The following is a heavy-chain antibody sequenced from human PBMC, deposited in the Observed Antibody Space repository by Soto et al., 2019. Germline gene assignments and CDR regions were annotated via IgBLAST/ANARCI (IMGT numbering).Heavy chain of an antibody. CDR2: IIPIFGTA. D-gene: IGHD3-3*01. V-gene: IGHV1-69*06. CDR3: ARDIFGVVIRNPYYYYGMDV. J-gene: IGHJ6*02. CDR1: GDTFSSYS. Sequence: SVKVSCKASGDTFSSYSLSWVRQAPVQGLEWLGGIIPIFGTANYAQKFQGRVTITADKSTSTAYMELSSLRSEDTAVYYCARDIFGVVIRNPYYYYGMDVWGQGTTVTVSS.